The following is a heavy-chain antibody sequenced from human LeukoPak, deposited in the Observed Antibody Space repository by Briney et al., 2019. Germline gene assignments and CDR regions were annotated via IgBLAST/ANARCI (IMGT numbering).Heavy chain of an antibody. CDR2: IYYSGRT. V-gene: IGHV4-39*01. CDR1: GGSISSSSYY. J-gene: IGHJ1*01. CDR3: ARRRYYDGSGYLE. Sequence: SETLSLTCTVSGGSISSSSYYWGWIRQPPGKGLEWIGSIYYSGRTYYSPSLKSRVTMSVDPSNNQFSLNLRSVTAADTAVYYCARRRYYDGSGYLEWGQGTLLSVSS. D-gene: IGHD3-22*01.